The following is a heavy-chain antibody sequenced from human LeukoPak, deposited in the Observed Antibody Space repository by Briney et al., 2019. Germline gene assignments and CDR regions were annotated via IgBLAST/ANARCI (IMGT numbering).Heavy chain of an antibody. J-gene: IGHJ4*02. CDR1: GFTFSNYA. V-gene: IGHV3-23*01. CDR3: ARVTLGAAHAPFDY. CDR2: ISASGGST. Sequence: GGSLRLSCAASGFTFSNYAMSWVRQAPGKGLEWVSAISASGGSTFYADSVKGRFTISRDNAKNSLYLQMDSLRAEDTAVYYCARVTLGAAHAPFDYWGQGTLVTVSS. D-gene: IGHD2-15*01.